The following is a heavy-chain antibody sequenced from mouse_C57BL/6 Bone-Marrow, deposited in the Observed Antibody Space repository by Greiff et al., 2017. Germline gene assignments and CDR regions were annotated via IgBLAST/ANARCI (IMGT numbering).Heavy chain of an antibody. CDR3: ARHYGFSYGYFDV. V-gene: IGHV2-2*01. Sequence: VQLQQSGPGLVQPSQSLSITCTVSGFSLTSYGVHWVRQSPGKGLEWLGVIWSGGSTDYNAAFISRLSISKDNSKSQVFFKMNSLQADDTAIYYCARHYGFSYGYFDVWGTGTTVTVSS. D-gene: IGHD1-2*01. CDR2: IWSGGST. CDR1: GFSLTSYG. J-gene: IGHJ1*03.